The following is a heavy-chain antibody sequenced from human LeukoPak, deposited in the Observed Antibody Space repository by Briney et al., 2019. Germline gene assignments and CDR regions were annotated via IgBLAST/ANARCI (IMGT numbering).Heavy chain of an antibody. CDR3: ARDRLRSGSYFNY. V-gene: IGHV3-30-3*01. Sequence: GGSLRLSCAASGFTFSSYAMHWVRQAPGKGLEWVAVISYDGSNKYYADSVMGRFTISRDNSKNTLYLQMNSLRAEDTAVYYCARDRLRSGSYFNYWGQGTLVTVSS. CDR2: ISYDGSNK. J-gene: IGHJ4*02. CDR1: GFTFSSYA. D-gene: IGHD1-26*01.